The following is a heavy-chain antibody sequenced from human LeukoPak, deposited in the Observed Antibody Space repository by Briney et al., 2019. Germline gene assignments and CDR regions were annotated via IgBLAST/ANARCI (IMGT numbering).Heavy chain of an antibody. CDR2: INHSGST. V-gene: IGHV4-34*01. D-gene: IGHD3-22*01. Sequence: SETLSLTCAVYGGSFSGYYWSWIRQPPGKGLEWIGEINHSGSTNYNPSLRSRVTISVDTSKNQFSLKLSSVTAADTAVYYCARTDYYDSSGVDYWGQGTLVTVSS. CDR3: ARTDYYDSSGVDY. CDR1: GGSFSGYY. J-gene: IGHJ4*02.